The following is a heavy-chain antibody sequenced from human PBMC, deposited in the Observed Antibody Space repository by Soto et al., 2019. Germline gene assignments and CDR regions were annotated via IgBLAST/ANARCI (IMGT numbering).Heavy chain of an antibody. CDR1: GYTFTSYG. CDR2: ISAYNGNT. CDR3: ARDLWDFTIFGVVGNYYYGMDV. J-gene: IGHJ6*02. Sequence: QVQLVQSGAEVKKPGASVKVSCKASGYTFTSYGISWVRQAPGQGLEWMGWISAYNGNTNYAQKLQGRVTMTTDTSTSTAYMELRSLRSDETAVYYCARDLWDFTIFGVVGNYYYGMDVWGQGTTVTVSS. V-gene: IGHV1-18*01. D-gene: IGHD3-3*01.